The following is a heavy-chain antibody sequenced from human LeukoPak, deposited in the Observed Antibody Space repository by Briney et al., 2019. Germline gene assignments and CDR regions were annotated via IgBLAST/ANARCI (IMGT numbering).Heavy chain of an antibody. V-gene: IGHV4-34*01. CDR3: ARAWFGELRFDP. D-gene: IGHD3-10*01. J-gene: IGHJ5*02. CDR1: GGSFSGYY. Sequence: SETLSLTCAVYGGSFSGYYWSWIRQPPGKGLGWIGEINHSGSTNYNPSLKSRVTISVDTSKNQFSLKLSSVTAADTAVYYCARAWFGELRFDPWGQGTLVTVSS. CDR2: INHSGST.